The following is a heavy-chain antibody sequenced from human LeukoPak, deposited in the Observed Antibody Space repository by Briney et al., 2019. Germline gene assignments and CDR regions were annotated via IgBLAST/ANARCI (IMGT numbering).Heavy chain of an antibody. Sequence: PSETLSLTCTVSGGSISSYYWSWIRQPPGKGLEWIGYIYYSGSTNYNPSLKSRVTTSVDTSKNQFSLKLSSVTAADTAVYYCARSSGGWFDPWGQGTLVTVSS. CDR1: GGSISSYY. CDR2: IYYSGST. D-gene: IGHD2-15*01. CDR3: ARSSGGWFDP. V-gene: IGHV4-59*01. J-gene: IGHJ5*02.